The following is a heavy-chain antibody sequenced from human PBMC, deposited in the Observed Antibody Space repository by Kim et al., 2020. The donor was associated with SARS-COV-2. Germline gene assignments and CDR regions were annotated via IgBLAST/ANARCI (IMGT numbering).Heavy chain of an antibody. CDR1: GYTFTSYY. J-gene: IGHJ4*02. V-gene: IGHV1-46*01. CDR3: ARDGSGSFHPKRSFDY. Sequence: ASVKVSCKASGYTFTSYYMHWVRQAPGQGLEWMGIINPSGGSTSYAQKFQGRVTMTRDTSTSTVYMELSSLRSEDTAVYYCARDGSGSFHPKRSFDYWGQGTLVTVSS. D-gene: IGHD1-26*01. CDR2: INPSGGST.